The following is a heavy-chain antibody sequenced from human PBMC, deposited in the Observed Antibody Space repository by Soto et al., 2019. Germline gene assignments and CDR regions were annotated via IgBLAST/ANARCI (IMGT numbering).Heavy chain of an antibody. CDR1: GYTFTSYY. Sequence: GASVKVSCKASGYTFTSYYMHWVRQAPGQGLEWMGIINPSGGSTSYAQKFQGRVTMTRDTSTSTVYMELSSLRSEDTAVYYCARVFCSSTSCYAGWFDPWGQGTLVTVS. CDR3: ARVFCSSTSCYAGWFDP. J-gene: IGHJ5*02. D-gene: IGHD2-2*01. V-gene: IGHV1-46*03. CDR2: INPSGGST.